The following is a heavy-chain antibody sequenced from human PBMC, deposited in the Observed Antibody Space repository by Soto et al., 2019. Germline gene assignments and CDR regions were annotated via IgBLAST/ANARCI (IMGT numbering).Heavy chain of an antibody. CDR3: ARAATRYYYYGMDV. D-gene: IGHD2-15*01. CDR1: GGSFVGYY. CDR2: INHSGST. J-gene: IGHJ6*02. V-gene: IGHV4-34*01. Sequence: SETLSLTCAVYGGSFVGYYWSWIRQPPGKGLEWIVEINHSGSTNYNPSLKSRVTISVDTSKNQFSLKLSSVTAADTAVYYCARAATRYYYYGMDVWGQGTTVTVSS.